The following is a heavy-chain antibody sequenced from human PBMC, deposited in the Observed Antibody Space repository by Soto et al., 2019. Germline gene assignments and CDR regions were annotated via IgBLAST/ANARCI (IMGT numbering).Heavy chain of an antibody. CDR1: GYTFTSYD. J-gene: IGHJ4*02. CDR2: MNPNSGNT. V-gene: IGHV1-8*01. Sequence: QVQLVQSGAEMKKPGASVKVSCKASGYTFTSYDINWVRQAPGQGLEWMGWMNPNSGNTGYAQKFRGRVTMTRNTSISTAYMELSGLRPEDTAVYYCARGPGYIAEGGSGWGQGTLVTVSS. CDR3: ARGPGYIAEGGSG. D-gene: IGHD6-13*01.